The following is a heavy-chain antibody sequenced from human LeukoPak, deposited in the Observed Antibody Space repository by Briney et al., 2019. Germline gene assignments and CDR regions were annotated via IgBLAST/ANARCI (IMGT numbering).Heavy chain of an antibody. Sequence: PGGPLRLSCAASGFTFSSYAMTWVRQAPGKGLEWVSTISGSGGSTYYADSVKGRFTISRDNSNNTLYLQMNSLRAEDTAIFYCAKDLVRYYGAGDTFDIWGQGTMVTVSS. CDR1: GFTFSSYA. J-gene: IGHJ3*02. V-gene: IGHV3-23*01. D-gene: IGHD3-10*01. CDR3: AKDLVRYYGAGDTFDI. CDR2: ISGSGGST.